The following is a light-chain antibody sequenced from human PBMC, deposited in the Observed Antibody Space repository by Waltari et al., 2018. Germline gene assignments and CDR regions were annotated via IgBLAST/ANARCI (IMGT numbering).Light chain of an antibody. CDR3: QQFHSSPFT. V-gene: IGKV4-1*01. CDR2: WAS. Sequence: DIVMTQSPDSLAVSLGERATISCKSSQSVYCDYNNKTYIAWYQHKAGQPPRLPISWASTRESGAPDRFSASASETDFTLTISGLQAEDVAVYYCQQFHSSPFTFGPGTKVHIK. CDR1: QSVYCDYNNKTY. J-gene: IGKJ3*01.